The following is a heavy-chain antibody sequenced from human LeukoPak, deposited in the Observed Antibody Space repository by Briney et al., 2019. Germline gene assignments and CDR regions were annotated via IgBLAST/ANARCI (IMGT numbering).Heavy chain of an antibody. V-gene: IGHV1-8*01. CDR2: MDPKSGDT. CDR3: ARGRCVGSPNCYYFDS. J-gene: IGHJ4*02. D-gene: IGHD2-2*01. CDR1: EYSFINYN. Sequence: ASVKVSCTSSEYSFINYNINWLRQTAGQGLEWMGWMDPKSGDTGYAQKFQGRVTITRDTSISTASMELGSLKSEDTAVYYCARGRCVGSPNCYYFDSWGQGTLVTVSA.